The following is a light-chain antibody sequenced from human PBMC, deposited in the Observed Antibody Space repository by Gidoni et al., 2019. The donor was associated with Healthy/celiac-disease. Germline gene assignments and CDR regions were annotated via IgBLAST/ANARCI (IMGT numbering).Light chain of an antibody. CDR3: QQYNNWLMYT. CDR1: QSVSSH. Sequence: EIVMTQSPATLSVSPGERATLSCRASQSVSSHLDWYQQKPGQAPRLLIYGASTRATGIPARFSGSGSGTEFTLTISSLQSEDFAVYYCQQYNNWLMYTFGQGTKLEIK. V-gene: IGKV3-15*01. J-gene: IGKJ2*01. CDR2: GAS.